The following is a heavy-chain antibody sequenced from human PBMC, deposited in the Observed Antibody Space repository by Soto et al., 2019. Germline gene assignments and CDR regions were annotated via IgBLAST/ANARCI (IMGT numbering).Heavy chain of an antibody. CDR1: GGSISSYY. V-gene: IGHV4-34*01. CDR3: ARSNWFDP. D-gene: IGHD4-4*01. J-gene: IGHJ5*02. Sequence: SETLSLTCTVSGGSISSYYWSWIRQPPGKGLEWIGEINHSGSTNYNPSLKSRVTISVDTSKSQFSLKLSSVTAADTAVYYCARSNWFDPWGRGTLVTVSS. CDR2: INHSGST.